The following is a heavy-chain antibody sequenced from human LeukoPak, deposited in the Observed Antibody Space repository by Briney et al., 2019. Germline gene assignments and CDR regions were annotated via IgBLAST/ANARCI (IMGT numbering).Heavy chain of an antibody. CDR1: GFTFSSYA. Sequence: PGGSLRLSCAASGFTFSSYAMHWVRQAPGKGLEWVAVISYDGSNKYYADSVKGRFTISRDNSKNTLYLQMNSLRAEDTAVYYCGRLAHNAWYAIDFWGQGTLVTVSS. CDR3: GRLAHNAWYAIDF. J-gene: IGHJ4*02. V-gene: IGHV3-30-3*01. D-gene: IGHD2-2*01. CDR2: ISYDGSNK.